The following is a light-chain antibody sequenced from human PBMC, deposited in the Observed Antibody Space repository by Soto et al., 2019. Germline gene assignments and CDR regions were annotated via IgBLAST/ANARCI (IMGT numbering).Light chain of an antibody. J-gene: IGKJ1*01. Sequence: IVMTQSPATLSVSPGERATLSCRVSQSVSSNLAWYQQKPGQPPRLLIYRASTRATGIPARFSGSGSGTEFTLTISSLQSEDFAVYYCQHYNNWPPWTFGQGTKVEIK. CDR3: QHYNNWPPWT. CDR1: QSVSSN. V-gene: IGKV3-15*01. CDR2: RAS.